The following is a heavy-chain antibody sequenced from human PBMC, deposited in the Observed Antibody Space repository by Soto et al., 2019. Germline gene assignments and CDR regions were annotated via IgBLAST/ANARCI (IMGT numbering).Heavy chain of an antibody. CDR1: GFTFSNAW. V-gene: IGHV3-15*01. CDR2: IKSKTDGGTT. J-gene: IGHJ6*03. CDR3: TTVDPLEYGPTYYYYYYMDV. Sequence: GGSLRLSCAASGFTFSNAWMSWVRQAPGKGLEWVGRIKSKTDGGTTDYAAPVKGRFTISRDDSKNTLYLQMNSLKTDDTAVYYCTTVDPLEYGPTYYYYYYMDVWGKGTTVTVSS. D-gene: IGHD4-17*01.